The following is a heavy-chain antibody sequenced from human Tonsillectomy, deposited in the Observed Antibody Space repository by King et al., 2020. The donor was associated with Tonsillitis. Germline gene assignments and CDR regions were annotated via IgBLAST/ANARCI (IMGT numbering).Heavy chain of an antibody. CDR3: ATSTPYHSPDCSSSSCPNWFDP. CDR1: GGSFSGYS. J-gene: IGHJ5*02. Sequence: VQLQQWGAGLLKPSETLSLTCALYGGSFSGYSWSWIRQPPGQGLEWIGEINHSGSPNYNPSLKSRVPMSVDTSKNQLSLKLSSVTAADTAVYYCATSTPYHSPDCSSSSCPNWFDPWGQGTLVTVSS. CDR2: INHSGSP. D-gene: IGHD2-2*01. V-gene: IGHV4-34*01.